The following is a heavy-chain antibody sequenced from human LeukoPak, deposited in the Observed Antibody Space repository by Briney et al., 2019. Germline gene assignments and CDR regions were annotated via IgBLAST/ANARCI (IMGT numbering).Heavy chain of an antibody. Sequence: GGSLRLSCAASGFTFSSYSMNWVRQAPGKGLEWVSSISSSSSYIYYADSVKGRFTISRDNAKNSLYLQMNSLRAEDTAVYYCARDRWERHNWFDPWGQGTLVTVSS. CDR1: GFTFSSYS. CDR2: ISSSSSYI. V-gene: IGHV3-21*01. D-gene: IGHD1-26*01. J-gene: IGHJ5*02. CDR3: ARDRWERHNWFDP.